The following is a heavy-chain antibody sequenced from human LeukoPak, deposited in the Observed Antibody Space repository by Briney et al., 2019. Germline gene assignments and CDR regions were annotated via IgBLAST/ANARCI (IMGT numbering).Heavy chain of an antibody. J-gene: IGHJ6*02. CDR1: GGSITSSTYY. CDR3: ARLPTGTMDV. V-gene: IGHV4-39*01. CDR2: IYHSGST. D-gene: IGHD1-14*01. Sequence: PSETLSLTCTVSGGSITSSTYYWGWIRQPPGEGLEWIGSIYHSGSTYYNPSLKSRVTISVDTSKNQFSLKLSSVTAADTAVYYCARLPTGTMDVWGQGTTVTVSS.